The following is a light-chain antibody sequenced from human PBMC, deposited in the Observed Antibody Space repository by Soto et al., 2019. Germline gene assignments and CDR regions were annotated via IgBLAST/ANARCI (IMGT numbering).Light chain of an antibody. CDR1: QSISSW. Sequence: DIQMTQSPSTLSASVGDRVTITCRASQSISSWLAWYQQKPGKASKLLIYKASSLESGVPSRFSDSGSGTEFTLTISSLQPDDFATYYCQQYNSYPSFGGGTKVEIK. CDR2: KAS. CDR3: QQYNSYPS. V-gene: IGKV1-5*03. J-gene: IGKJ4*01.